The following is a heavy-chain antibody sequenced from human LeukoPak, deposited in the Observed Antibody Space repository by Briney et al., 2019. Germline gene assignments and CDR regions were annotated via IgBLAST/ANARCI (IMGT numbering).Heavy chain of an antibody. CDR2: INPNSGT. CDR3: ATGKVSGDDFDN. Sequence: ASVKVSCKASGYTSTDYYIHWVRQAPGQGLQWMGWINPNSGTNYAQKFQGRVTMTRDTSINTAYMELNRLRSDDTAIYYCATGKVSGDDFDNWGQGTLVTVSS. CDR1: GYTSTDYY. V-gene: IGHV1-2*02. D-gene: IGHD7-27*01. J-gene: IGHJ4*02.